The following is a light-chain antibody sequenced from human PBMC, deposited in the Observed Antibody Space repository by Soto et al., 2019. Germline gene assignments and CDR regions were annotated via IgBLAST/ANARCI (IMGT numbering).Light chain of an antibody. V-gene: IGKV3-11*01. Sequence: EIVLTQSPDTLSLSPGERATLSCRASQSVGNSLAWYQLKAGQAPRLLIYDTSKRATGIPARFSGSGSGTDFTLIIASLEPEDFAVYSCQQRRNWPLTFGGGTNIEIK. CDR1: QSVGNS. J-gene: IGKJ4*01. CDR3: QQRRNWPLT. CDR2: DTS.